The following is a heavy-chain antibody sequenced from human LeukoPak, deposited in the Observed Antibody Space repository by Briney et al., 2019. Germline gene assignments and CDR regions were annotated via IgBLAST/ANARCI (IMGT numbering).Heavy chain of an antibody. J-gene: IGHJ6*02. CDR1: GYTSTRYW. V-gene: IGHV5-51*01. Sequence: GESLKISCKGSGYTSTRYWIAWVRQMPGKGLEWMGIIYPGDSDTRYSPSFQGQVTFSADKSISTAYLQWRSLKASDTAMYYCARVLISGLYGMDVWGQGTTVTVSS. CDR3: ARVLISGLYGMDV. CDR2: IYPGDSDT. D-gene: IGHD3-10*01.